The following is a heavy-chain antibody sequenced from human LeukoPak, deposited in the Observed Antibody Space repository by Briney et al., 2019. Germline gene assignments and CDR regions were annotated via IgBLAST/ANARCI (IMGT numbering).Heavy chain of an antibody. Sequence: GGSLRLSCAASGFTFSSYGMHWVRQAPGKGLEWVAVISYDGSNKYYADSVKGRFTISRDNSKNTLYLQMNSLRAEDTAVYYCAKLSLRYGNTNDYWGQGTLVTVSS. CDR3: AKLSLRYGNTNDY. D-gene: IGHD1-1*01. CDR1: GFTFSSYG. V-gene: IGHV3-30*18. J-gene: IGHJ4*02. CDR2: ISYDGSNK.